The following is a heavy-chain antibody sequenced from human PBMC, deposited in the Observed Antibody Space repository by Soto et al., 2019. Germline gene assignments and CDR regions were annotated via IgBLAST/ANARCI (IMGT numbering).Heavy chain of an antibody. CDR2: IYPGDSDT. D-gene: IGHD3-10*01. J-gene: IGHJ6*02. Sequence: EVQLVQSGAEVKKPGESLKISCKGSGYSFTSYWIGWVRQMPGKGLEWMGIIYPGDSDTRYSPSFQGQVTISADKSISTAYLQWSSLKASDTAMYYCARHGDPSDPKGPGGYYYYGMDVWGQGTTVTVSS. V-gene: IGHV5-51*01. CDR1: GYSFTSYW. CDR3: ARHGDPSDPKGPGGYYYYGMDV.